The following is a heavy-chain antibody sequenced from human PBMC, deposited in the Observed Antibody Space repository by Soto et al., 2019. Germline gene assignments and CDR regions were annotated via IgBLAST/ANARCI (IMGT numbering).Heavy chain of an antibody. Sequence: GGPLRLSCAASGFTFSTYDMHWVRQPTGKGLEWVSAIDTAGDTYYPGSVKGRFTIFRENAMNSLYLQMDSLRAGDTAVYYCARGKQLSGMDVWGQGTTVTVSS. J-gene: IGHJ6*02. CDR3: ARGKQLSGMDV. D-gene: IGHD6-19*01. CDR1: GFTFSTYD. V-gene: IGHV3-13*01. CDR2: IDTAGDT.